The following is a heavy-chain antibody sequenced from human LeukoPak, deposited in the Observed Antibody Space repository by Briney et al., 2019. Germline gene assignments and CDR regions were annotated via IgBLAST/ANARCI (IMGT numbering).Heavy chain of an antibody. V-gene: IGHV4-39*01. Sequence: PSETLSLTCTVSGGFISGSHYYWAWIRQPPGKGLEWIGMINYSGNRYYNPSLWSRATISVDTSTNQFSLNLNSVTAADTAVYYCARGYDYWGQGTLVAVYS. D-gene: IGHD3-22*01. CDR2: INYSGNR. CDR3: ARGYDY. CDR1: GGFISGSHYY. J-gene: IGHJ4*02.